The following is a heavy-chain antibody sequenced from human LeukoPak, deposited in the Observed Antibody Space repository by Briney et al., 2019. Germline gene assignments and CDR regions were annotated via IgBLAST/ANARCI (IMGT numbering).Heavy chain of an antibody. CDR2: FDPEDGEI. CDR1: GYTLTELS. Sequence: ASVKVSCKVSGYTLTELSMHWVRQAPGKGLEWMGGFDPEDGEIIYAQKFQGRATMTEDTSTDTAYMELSSLRSEDAAVYYCATVISSLVYDFWSGYYFDYWGQGTLVTVSS. V-gene: IGHV1-24*01. J-gene: IGHJ4*02. D-gene: IGHD3-3*01. CDR3: ATVISSLVYDFWSGYYFDY.